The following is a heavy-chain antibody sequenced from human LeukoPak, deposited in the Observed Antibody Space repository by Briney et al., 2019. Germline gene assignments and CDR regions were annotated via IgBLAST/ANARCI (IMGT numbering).Heavy chain of an antibody. D-gene: IGHD4-23*01. CDR2: TYTSGSI. CDR1: GGSISSYY. CDR3: ATLTTVVTAYYFDY. Sequence: SETLSLTCTVSGGSISSYYWSWIRQPAGKGLEWIGRTYTSGSINYNPSLKSRVTMSVDTSKNQFSLKLTSVTAADTAVYYCATLTTVVTAYYFDYWGQGTLVTVSS. J-gene: IGHJ4*02. V-gene: IGHV4-4*07.